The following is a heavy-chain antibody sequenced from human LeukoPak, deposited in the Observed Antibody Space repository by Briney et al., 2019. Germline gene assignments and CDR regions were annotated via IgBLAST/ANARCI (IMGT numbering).Heavy chain of an antibody. CDR2: IYYSGST. J-gene: IGHJ4*02. CDR3: ARHPEGMCYDFWSGPQYYFDY. V-gene: IGHV4-59*08. CDR1: GGSPSSYY. D-gene: IGHD3-3*01. Sequence: PSETLSLTCTVSGGSPSSYYWSWIRQPPGKGLGWIGYIYYSGSTNYNPSLKSRVTISVDTSKNQFSLKLSSVTAADTAVYYCARHPEGMCYDFWSGPQYYFDYWGQGTLVTVSS.